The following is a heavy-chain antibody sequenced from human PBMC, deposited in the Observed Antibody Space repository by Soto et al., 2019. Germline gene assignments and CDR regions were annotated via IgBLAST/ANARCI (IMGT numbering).Heavy chain of an antibody. Sequence: QVQLVESGGGVVQPGTSLRLSCVGSGFTFRSYVIHWVRQAPGKGLEWVALTSYDGSNNFYGDSVKSRFTISRHNSRNTVELQMDSLIFEDTALYYCARWGTTGGLDVWGQGTLVSVSS. CDR1: GFTFRSYV. J-gene: IGHJ4*02. D-gene: IGHD3-16*01. V-gene: IGHV3-33*05. CDR3: ARWGTTGGLDV. CDR2: TSYDGSNN.